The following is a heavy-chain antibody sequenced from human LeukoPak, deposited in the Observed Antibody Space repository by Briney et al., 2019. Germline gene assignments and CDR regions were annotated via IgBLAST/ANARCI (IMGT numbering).Heavy chain of an antibody. Sequence: SVKVSCKASVGTFSSYAISWVRQAPGQGLERVGGIIPIFGTANYAQKFQGRVTITTDESTSTAYMELSSLRSEDTAVYYCARMAMVRGVIGLWYYFDYWGQGTLVTVSS. CDR1: VGTFSSYA. CDR3: ARMAMVRGVIGLWYYFDY. J-gene: IGHJ4*02. D-gene: IGHD3-10*01. CDR2: IIPIFGTA. V-gene: IGHV1-69*05.